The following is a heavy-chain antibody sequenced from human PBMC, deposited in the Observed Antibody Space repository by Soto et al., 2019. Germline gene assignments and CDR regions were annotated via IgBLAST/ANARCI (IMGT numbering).Heavy chain of an antibody. V-gene: IGHV3-7*03. CDR2: IPQDGVDG. Sequence: DVKLVESGGAMVQPGDSLRLSCEVSGFIFSMYSMSWVRQTPGKGLEWVAKIPQDGVDGHYADAVKGRFTISRDNGKNPLYLQMNNLRAEHTAVYYCARDHLILPAHDFFYGSDVWGRGATVTVSS. D-gene: IGHD2-21*02. CDR1: GFIFSMYS. J-gene: IGHJ6*02. CDR3: ARDHLILPAHDFFYGSDV.